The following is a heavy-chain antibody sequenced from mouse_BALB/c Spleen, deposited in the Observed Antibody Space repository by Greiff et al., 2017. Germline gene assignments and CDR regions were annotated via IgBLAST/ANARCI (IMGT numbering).Heavy chain of an antibody. CDR2: ISYSGST. V-gene: IGHV3-2*02. CDR3: ARSHYYGPRYFDY. J-gene: IGHJ2*01. CDR1: GYSITSDYA. D-gene: IGHD1-1*01. Sequence: DVKLQESGPGLVKPSQSLSLTCTVTGYSITSDYAWNWIRQFPGNKLEWMGYISYSGSTSYNPSLKSRISITRDTSKNQFFLQLNSVTTEDTATYYCARSHYYGPRYFDYWGQGTTLTVSS.